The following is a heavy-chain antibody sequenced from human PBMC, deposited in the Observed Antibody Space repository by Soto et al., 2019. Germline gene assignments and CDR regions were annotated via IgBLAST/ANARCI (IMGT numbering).Heavy chain of an antibody. D-gene: IGHD3-22*01. V-gene: IGHV3-11*01. CDR1: GFGFTSSW. CDR3: ATAFGYEAFDI. J-gene: IGHJ3*02. Sequence: PGGSLRLSCPASGFGFTSSWMSWIRQAPGKGLEWVSYISSSGSTIYYADSVKGRFTISRDNAKNSLYLQMNSLRAEDTAVYYCATAFGYEAFDIWGQGTMVTDSS. CDR2: ISSSGSTI.